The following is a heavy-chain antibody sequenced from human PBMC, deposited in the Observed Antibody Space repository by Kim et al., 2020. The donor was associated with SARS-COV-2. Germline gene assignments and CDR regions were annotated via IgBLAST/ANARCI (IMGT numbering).Heavy chain of an antibody. CDR3: ARGVGNNWPYYFDY. J-gene: IGHJ4*02. CDR2: ISGYNGVT. Sequence: ASVKVSCKASGYNFRTSAISWVRQAPGQEPEWMGWISGYNGVTLYAQRLQGRVSITSDAYTTTAYMELRDLRSDDTAVYYCARGVGNNWPYYFDYWGQGTLVTVSS. V-gene: IGHV1-18*01. CDR1: GYNFRTSA. D-gene: IGHD1-1*01.